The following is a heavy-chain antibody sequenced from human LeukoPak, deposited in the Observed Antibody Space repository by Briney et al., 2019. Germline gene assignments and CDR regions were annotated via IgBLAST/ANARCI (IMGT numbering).Heavy chain of an antibody. D-gene: IGHD3-22*01. CDR3: AKGLTMIVRGDFDY. CDR2: ISGSGGST. CDR1: GFTFSSYA. V-gene: IGHV3-23*01. J-gene: IGHJ4*02. Sequence: GGSLRLSCAASGFTFSSYAMSWVRQAPGKGLEWVSAISGSGGSTYYADSVKGRFTISRDNSKNTLYLQMNSLRAEDTALYYCAKGLTMIVRGDFDYWGQGTLVTVSS.